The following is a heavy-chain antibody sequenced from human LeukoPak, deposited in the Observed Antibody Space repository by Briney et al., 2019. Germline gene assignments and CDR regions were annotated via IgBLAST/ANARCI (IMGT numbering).Heavy chain of an antibody. D-gene: IGHD3-3*01. Sequence: GGSLRLSCAASGFTFDDYTMHWVRQAPGKGLEWVSLISWDGGSTYYADSVKGRFTISRDNSKNSLYLQMNSLRTEDTALYYCAKGMGRFLEWPSTPYYYYYMDVWGKGTTVTVSS. CDR2: ISWDGGST. CDR1: GFTFDDYT. V-gene: IGHV3-43*01. J-gene: IGHJ6*03. CDR3: AKGMGRFLEWPSTPYYYYYMDV.